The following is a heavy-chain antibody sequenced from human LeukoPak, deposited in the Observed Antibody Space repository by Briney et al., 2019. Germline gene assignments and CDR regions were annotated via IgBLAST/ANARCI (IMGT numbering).Heavy chain of an antibody. CDR3: AKDTASSWWYFDL. Sequence: PGGSLRLSCAASGFTVSSNYMSWVRQAPGKGLEWVSIIYSGGSTFYADSVKGRFTISRDNSKNTLYLQMNSLRAEDTAVYYCAKDTASSWWYFDLWGRGTPVTVSS. CDR2: IYSGGST. CDR1: GFTVSSNY. D-gene: IGHD5-18*01. V-gene: IGHV3-53*01. J-gene: IGHJ2*01.